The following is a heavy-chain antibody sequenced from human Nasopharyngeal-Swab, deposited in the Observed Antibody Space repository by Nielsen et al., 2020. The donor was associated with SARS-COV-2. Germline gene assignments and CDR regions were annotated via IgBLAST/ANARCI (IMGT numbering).Heavy chain of an antibody. CDR1: GYTLIELS. D-gene: IGHD2-15*01. V-gene: IGHV1-24*01. CDR2: FDPEDGET. CDR3: ATSTIVVATNWFDP. J-gene: IGHJ5*02. Sequence: AAVKVSCKVSGYTLIELSMHWVRQAPGKGLEGMGGFDPEDGETIYAQKFQGRVTMTEDTSTDTAYMELSSLRSEDTAVYYCATSTIVVATNWFDPWGQGTLVTVSS.